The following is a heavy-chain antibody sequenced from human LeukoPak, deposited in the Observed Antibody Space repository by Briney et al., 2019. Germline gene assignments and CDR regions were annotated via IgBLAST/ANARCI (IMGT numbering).Heavy chain of an antibody. CDR2: ISSSGSTI. V-gene: IGHV3-11*01. CDR3: ARDGVDYGDSYFDF. J-gene: IGHJ4*02. Sequence: GGSLRLSCAASGFTLSDYYMSWIRQVPGKGLEWVSYISSSGSTIYYADSVKGRFTISRDNAKNSLYLQMNSLRAEDTAVYYCARDGVDYGDSYFDFWGQGTLVTVSS. CDR1: GFTLSDYY. D-gene: IGHD4-17*01.